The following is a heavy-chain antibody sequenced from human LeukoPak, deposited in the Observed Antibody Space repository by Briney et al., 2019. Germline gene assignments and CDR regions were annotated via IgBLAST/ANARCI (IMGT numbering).Heavy chain of an antibody. V-gene: IGHV4-61*02. CDR1: GGSISSGSYH. J-gene: IGHJ3*01. CDR3: ARNAQP. D-gene: IGHD1-1*01. CDR2: IYTSGST. Sequence: SETLSLTCTVSGGSISSGSYHWSWIRQPAGKGLEWIGRIYTSGSTNYNPSLKSRVTISVDTSKNQFSLKLSSVTAADTAVYYCARNAQPWGQGTMVTVSS.